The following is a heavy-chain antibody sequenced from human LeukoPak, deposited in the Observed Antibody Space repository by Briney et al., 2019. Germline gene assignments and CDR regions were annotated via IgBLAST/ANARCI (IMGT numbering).Heavy chain of an antibody. J-gene: IGHJ4*02. CDR1: GGSISSYY. CDR3: ARLTGHNCSSTSCLSFDY. D-gene: IGHD2-2*01. V-gene: IGHV4-59*01. CDR2: IYYSGST. Sequence: PSETLSLTCTVSGGSISSYYWSWIRQPPGKGLEWIGYIYYSGSTNYNPSLKSRVTISVDTSKNQFSLKLSSVTAADTAVYYCARLTGHNCSSTSCLSFDYWGQGTLVTVSS.